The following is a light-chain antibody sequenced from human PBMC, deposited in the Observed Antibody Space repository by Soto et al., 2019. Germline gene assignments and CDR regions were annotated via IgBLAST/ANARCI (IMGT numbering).Light chain of an antibody. Sequence: QSVLTQPPSVSGAPGQRVTISCTGXSSNIGAGYDVHWYQQLPGTAPKVLIYGNSNRPSGVPDRFSGSKSGTSGSLAITGLQAEDEADYYCQSYDSSLSGGVFGGGTKLTVL. J-gene: IGLJ2*01. CDR1: SSNIGAGYD. CDR3: QSYDSSLSGGV. V-gene: IGLV1-40*01. CDR2: GNS.